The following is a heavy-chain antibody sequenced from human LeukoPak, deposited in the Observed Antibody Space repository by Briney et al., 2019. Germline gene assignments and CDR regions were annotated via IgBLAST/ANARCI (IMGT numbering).Heavy chain of an antibody. V-gene: IGHV3-30*02. CDR2: IRYDGSNK. Sequence: GSLRLSCAASGFTFSSYGMYWVRQAPGKGLEWVAFIRYDGSNKYYADSVKGRFTVSRDNSKNTLYLQMESLRAEDTAVYYCAKGGGYEAQYYYYYLDVWGKGTTVTISS. CDR3: AKGGGYEAQYYYYYLDV. J-gene: IGHJ6*03. CDR1: GFTFSSYG. D-gene: IGHD5-12*01.